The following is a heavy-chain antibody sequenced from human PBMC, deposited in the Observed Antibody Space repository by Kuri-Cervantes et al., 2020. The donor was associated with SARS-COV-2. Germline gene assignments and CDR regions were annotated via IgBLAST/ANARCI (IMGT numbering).Heavy chain of an antibody. CDR3: ARSTYGYCSSTSCSPGGAFDI. J-gene: IGHJ3*02. CDR1: GGSISSGSYY. Sequence: LRLSCTVSGGSISSGSYYWSWIRQPAGKGLEWIGYIHTSGSTKYNPSLKSRVTISVDTSKNQFSLKLSSVTAADTAVYYCARSTYGYCSSTSCSPGGAFDIWGQGTMVTVSS. D-gene: IGHD2-2*01. CDR2: IHTSGST. V-gene: IGHV4-61*09.